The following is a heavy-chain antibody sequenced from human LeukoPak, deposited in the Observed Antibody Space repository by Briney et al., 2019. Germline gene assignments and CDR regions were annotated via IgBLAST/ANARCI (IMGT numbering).Heavy chain of an antibody. V-gene: IGHV3-74*01. J-gene: IGHJ6*02. CDR3: ARAQYYDSMTAGGMDV. D-gene: IGHD3-9*01. CDR2: INSDGSST. CDR1: GFIFSSYS. Sequence: GGSLRLSCAASGFIFSSYSMSWVRQAPGKGLVWVSRINSDGSSTTYADSVKGRFTISRDNAKNTLYLQMNSLRTEDTAVYYCARAQYYDSMTAGGMDVWGQGTTVTVSS.